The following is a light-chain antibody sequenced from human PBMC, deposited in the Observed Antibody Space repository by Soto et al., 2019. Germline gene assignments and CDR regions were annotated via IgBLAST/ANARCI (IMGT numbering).Light chain of an antibody. CDR2: GAS. V-gene: IGKV3-20*01. Sequence: EIVLTQSPGTLSLSPGERATLSCRASQSVSSSYLAWYQQKPGQAPRLLIYGASSRATGIPDRFSGSGSGTDFTLTISRLEPEDFAVFYCHRYDSSPITFGQGTRLEIK. J-gene: IGKJ5*01. CDR1: QSVSSSY. CDR3: HRYDSSPIT.